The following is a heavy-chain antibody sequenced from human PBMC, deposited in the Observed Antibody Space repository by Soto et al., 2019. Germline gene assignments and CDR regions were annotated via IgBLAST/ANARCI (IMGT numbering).Heavy chain of an antibody. CDR3: TRDPDYGDYWGYFFDY. Sequence: QVQLVQSGAEVKKPGASVKVSCKTSGYTFAAFFIHWIRQAPGQGLEWMGWINPTSGATVSAQKFQDRVTMTRDTSISTAYMELRALKSDDTAVYYCTRDPDYGDYWGYFFDYWGQGTPVSVSS. CDR1: GYTFAAFF. D-gene: IGHD4-17*01. V-gene: IGHV1-2*02. J-gene: IGHJ4*02. CDR2: INPTSGAT.